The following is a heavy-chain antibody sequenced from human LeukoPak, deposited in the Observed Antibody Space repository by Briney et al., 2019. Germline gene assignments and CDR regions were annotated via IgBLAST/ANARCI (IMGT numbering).Heavy chain of an antibody. CDR1: GYTFTGYY. Sequence: ASVKVSCKASGYTFTGYYMHWVRQAPGQGLEWMGWINPNSGGTNYAQKFQGRVTMTRDTSISTGYMELSRLRSDDTAVYYCAREAFGYSYGLNYYYYYYMDVWGKGTTVTVSS. CDR3: AREAFGYSYGLNYYYYYYMDV. D-gene: IGHD5-18*01. V-gene: IGHV1-2*02. CDR2: INPNSGGT. J-gene: IGHJ6*03.